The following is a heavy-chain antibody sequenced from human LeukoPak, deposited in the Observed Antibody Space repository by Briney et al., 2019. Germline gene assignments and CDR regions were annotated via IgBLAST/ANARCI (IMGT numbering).Heavy chain of an antibody. J-gene: IGHJ5*02. CDR2: IYTSGST. V-gene: IGHV4-4*07. Sequence: SETLSLTCTVSGGSISSYYWSWIRQPAGKGLEWIGRIYTSGSTNYNPSLKSRVTMSVDTSKNQFSLKLSSVTAADTAVYYCARAIPYYDILTGYYSGWFDPWGQGTLVTVSS. D-gene: IGHD3-9*01. CDR1: GGSISSYY. CDR3: ARAIPYYDILTGYYSGWFDP.